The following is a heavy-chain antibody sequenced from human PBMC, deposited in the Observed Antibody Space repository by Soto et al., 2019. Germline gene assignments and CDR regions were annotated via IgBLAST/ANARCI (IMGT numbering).Heavy chain of an antibody. J-gene: IGHJ5*02. D-gene: IGHD3-16*01. Sequence: QVQLVQSGAEAKKPGASLRVSCKVSGFSLSNFYIHWVRQAPGQGLEWMGIINPSDGGTNYAQRFPARVTMTRDTSPSTVYMELSSLRSEDTAVYYCARGGGVTVGDLRYWFDPWGQGTLVTVSS. CDR1: GFSLSNFY. CDR2: INPSDGGT. CDR3: ARGGGVTVGDLRYWFDP. V-gene: IGHV1-46*01.